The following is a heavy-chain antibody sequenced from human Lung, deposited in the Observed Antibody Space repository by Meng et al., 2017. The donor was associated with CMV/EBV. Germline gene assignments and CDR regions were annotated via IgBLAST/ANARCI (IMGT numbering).Heavy chain of an antibody. CDR2: IRYDGSNK. J-gene: IGHJ6*02. D-gene: IGHD2-2*01. Sequence: SCAASGFTFSSYGMHWVRQAPGKGLEWVAFIRYDGSNKYYADSVKGRFTISRDNSKNTLYLQMNSLRAEDTAVYYCAKDFCSSTSCYRSYYYYYGMDVWGQGTTVTVSS. V-gene: IGHV3-30*02. CDR1: GFTFSSYG. CDR3: AKDFCSSTSCYRSYYYYYGMDV.